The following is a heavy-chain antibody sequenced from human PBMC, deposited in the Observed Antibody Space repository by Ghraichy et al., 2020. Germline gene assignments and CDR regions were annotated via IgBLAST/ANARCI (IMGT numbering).Heavy chain of an antibody. D-gene: IGHD3-22*01. CDR3: ARVKNYYDSSGYYS. J-gene: IGHJ4*02. CDR2: IIPILGIA. CDR1: GGTFSSYA. V-gene: IGHV1-69*04. Sequence: SVKVSCKASGGTFSSYAISWVRQAPGQGLEWMGRIIPILGIANYAQKFQGRVTITADKSTSTAYMELSSLRSEDTAVYYCARVKNYYDSSGYYSWGQGTLVTVSS.